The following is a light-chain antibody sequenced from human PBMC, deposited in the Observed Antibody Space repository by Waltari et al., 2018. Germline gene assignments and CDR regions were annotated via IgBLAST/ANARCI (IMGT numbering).Light chain of an antibody. V-gene: IGKV1-5*03. Sequence: DIQMTQSPSTLSASVGDRVTITCRASQSISTWLAWYQQKPGKAPKHLIYKASSLESGVPSRFSGSGSGTEFTLTISSLQPDDFATYYCQQYDSSRTFGQGTKVEIK. CDR2: KAS. J-gene: IGKJ1*01. CDR3: QQYDSSRT. CDR1: QSISTW.